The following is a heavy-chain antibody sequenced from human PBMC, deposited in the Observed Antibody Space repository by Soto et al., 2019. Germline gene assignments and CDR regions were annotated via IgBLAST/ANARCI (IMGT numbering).Heavy chain of an antibody. D-gene: IGHD3-3*01. J-gene: IGHJ4*02. Sequence: GGSLRLSCAASAFTFSSYAMSWVRQAPGKGLEWVSAISGSGGSTYYADSVKGRFTISRDNSKNTLYLQMNSLRAEDTAVYYCAKARYYDFWSGYSEDVYYFDYWGQGTLVTVSS. CDR3: AKARYYDFWSGYSEDVYYFDY. V-gene: IGHV3-23*01. CDR2: ISGSGGST. CDR1: AFTFSSYA.